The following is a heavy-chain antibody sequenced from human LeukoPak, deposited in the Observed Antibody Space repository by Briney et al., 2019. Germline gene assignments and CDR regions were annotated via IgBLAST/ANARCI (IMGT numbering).Heavy chain of an antibody. Sequence: GGSLRLSCAASGLTFSTYDMHWVRQATGEGLEWVSGIGKGGDTYYVGSVKGRFTISRENAKSSLYLQMNSLRSGDTAVYYCARGGYSGFDVWGQGTVVTVSS. V-gene: IGHV3-13*04. D-gene: IGHD5-12*01. CDR3: ARGGYSGFDV. J-gene: IGHJ3*01. CDR2: IGKGGDT. CDR1: GLTFSTYD.